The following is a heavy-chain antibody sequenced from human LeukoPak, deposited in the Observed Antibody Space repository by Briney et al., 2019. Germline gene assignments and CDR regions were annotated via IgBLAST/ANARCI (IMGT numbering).Heavy chain of an antibody. CDR1: GGSISSSSYY. Sequence: SETLSLTCTVSGGSISSSSYYWGWIRQPPGKGLEWIGSIYYSGSTYYNPSLKSRVTISVDTSKNQFSLKLSSVTAADTAVYYCARERPPFAGNYYDSSGLQDYWGQGTLVTVSS. CDR2: IYYSGST. D-gene: IGHD3-22*01. CDR3: ARERPPFAGNYYDSSGLQDY. J-gene: IGHJ4*02. V-gene: IGHV4-39*07.